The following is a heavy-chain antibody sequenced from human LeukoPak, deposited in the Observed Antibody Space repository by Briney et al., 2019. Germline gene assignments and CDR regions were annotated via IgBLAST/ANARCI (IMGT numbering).Heavy chain of an antibody. CDR1: GYSISSGYY. CDR3: ARGDSWGLRVDY. Sequence: SETLSLTCTVSGYSISSGYYWGWVRQPPGKGLEWIGRIYTSGSTNYNPSLKSRVTMSVDTSKNQFSLKLSSVTAADTAVYYCARGDSWGLRVDYWGQGTLVTVSS. D-gene: IGHD6-13*01. CDR2: IYTSGST. J-gene: IGHJ4*02. V-gene: IGHV4-38-2*02.